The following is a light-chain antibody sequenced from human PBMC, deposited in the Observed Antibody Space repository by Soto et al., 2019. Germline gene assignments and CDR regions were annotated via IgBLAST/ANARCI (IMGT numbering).Light chain of an antibody. Sequence: SAMTVHASGSGTPGQSITISCTGTSSNVGSYNLVSWYQQHPGEAPKLMISEASKRPSGVSNRFSGSKSGNTASLTISGLQAEDEADYYCCSYAGSDTMIFGGGTKVTVL. CDR3: CSYAGSDTMI. V-gene: IGLV2-23*01. J-gene: IGLJ2*01. CDR1: SSNVGSYNL. CDR2: EAS.